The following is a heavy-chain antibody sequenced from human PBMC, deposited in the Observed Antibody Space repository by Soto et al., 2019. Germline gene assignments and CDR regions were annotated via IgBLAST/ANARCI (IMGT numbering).Heavy chain of an antibody. D-gene: IGHD3-10*01. CDR2: IGTAGDT. J-gene: IGHJ6*02. CDR3: ARITMVRGAWGFGMDV. V-gene: IGHV3-13*01. Sequence: VQLVESGGGLVQPGGSLRLSCAASGFTFSSYDMHWVRQATGKGLEWVSAIGTAGDTYYPGSVKGRFTISRENAKNSLYLQMNSLRAEDTAVYYCARITMVRGAWGFGMDVWGQGTTVTVSS. CDR1: GFTFSSYD.